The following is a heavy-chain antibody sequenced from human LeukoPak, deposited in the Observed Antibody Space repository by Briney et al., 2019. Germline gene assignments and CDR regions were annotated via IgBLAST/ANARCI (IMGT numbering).Heavy chain of an antibody. CDR3: AIRGGPGSLDASDI. D-gene: IGHD1-14*01. J-gene: IGHJ3*02. V-gene: IGHV3-53*01. CDR2: IYNDGSA. CDR1: DFIVRSNY. Sequence: GGSLRLSCAASDFIVRSNYMTWVRQAPGKGLEWVSVIYNDGSAYYADSVRGRFTISRDTSKNTVYLQMNSLRAEDTAVYYCAIRGGPGSLDASDIWGQGTMVTVSS.